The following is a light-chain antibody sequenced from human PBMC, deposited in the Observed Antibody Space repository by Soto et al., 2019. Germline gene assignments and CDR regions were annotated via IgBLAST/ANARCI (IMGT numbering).Light chain of an antibody. Sequence: EIVLTQSPATLSLSPGERATLSCRASQSVGSSLAWYQQKPGQAPRLLINDASNRATGIPARFSGSGSGTDFTLTISSLEPEDFAVYYCQQYGSPTWTFGQGTKVEIK. V-gene: IGKV3-11*01. J-gene: IGKJ1*01. CDR1: QSVGSS. CDR2: DAS. CDR3: QQYGSPTWT.